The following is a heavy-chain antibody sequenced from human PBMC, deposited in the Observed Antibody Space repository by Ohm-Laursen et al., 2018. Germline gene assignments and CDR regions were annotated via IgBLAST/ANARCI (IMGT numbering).Heavy chain of an antibody. J-gene: IGHJ6*02. CDR2: INPNSGGT. Sequence: GSSVKVSCKVSGYTLTELSMHWVRQAPGQGLEWMGWINPNSGGTNYAQKFQGRVTMTRDTSISTAYMELSRLRSDDTAVYYCARNPEGYCSGGSCYRYYGMDVWGQGTTVTVSS. D-gene: IGHD2-15*01. V-gene: IGHV1-2*02. CDR3: ARNPEGYCSGGSCYRYYGMDV. CDR1: GYTLTELS.